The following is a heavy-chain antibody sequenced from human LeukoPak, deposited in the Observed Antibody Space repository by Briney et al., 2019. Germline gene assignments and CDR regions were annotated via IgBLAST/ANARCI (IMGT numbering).Heavy chain of an antibody. D-gene: IGHD3-22*01. Sequence: GGSLRLSCAVSGFTFSSYSMNWVRQAPGKGLEWVSSISSSSSYIYYADSVKGRFTISRDNAKNLLYLQMNSLRAEDTAVYYCARSIDDSSGYYYGYHYWGQGTLVTVSS. CDR3: ARSIDDSSGYYYGYHY. V-gene: IGHV3-21*01. CDR2: ISSSSSYI. CDR1: GFTFSSYS. J-gene: IGHJ4*02.